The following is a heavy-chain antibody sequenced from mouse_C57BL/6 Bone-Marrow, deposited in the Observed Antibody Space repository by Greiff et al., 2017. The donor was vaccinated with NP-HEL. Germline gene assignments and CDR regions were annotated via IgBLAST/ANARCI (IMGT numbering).Heavy chain of an antibody. CDR3: ARVLLDSSGYAFAY. J-gene: IGHJ3*01. CDR1: GFTFTDYY. V-gene: IGHV1-36*01. D-gene: IGHD3-2*02. CDR2: VYPYNGGI. Sequence: LVKPGPSVKISCKAFGFTFTDYYMHWVKQSLGKSLEWIGLVYPYNGGISYNQKFKGKDTLTVDTSSSTAYMELNSLTSEDSAVYYCARVLLDSSGYAFAYWGQGTLVTVSA.